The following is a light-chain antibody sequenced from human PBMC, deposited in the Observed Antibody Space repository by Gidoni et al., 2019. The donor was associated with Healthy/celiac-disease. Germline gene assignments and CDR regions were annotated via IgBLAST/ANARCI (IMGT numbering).Light chain of an antibody. V-gene: IGKV1-39*01. CDR1: QSISSY. J-gene: IGKJ2*01. CDR3: QQSYSTPRYT. CDR2: AAS. Sequence: QMTQSPSSLSASVGDRVTITCRASQSISSYLNWYQQKPGKAPKLLIYAASSLQSGVPSRFSGSGSGTDFTLTISSLQPEDFATYYCQQSYSTPRYTFGQXTKLEIK.